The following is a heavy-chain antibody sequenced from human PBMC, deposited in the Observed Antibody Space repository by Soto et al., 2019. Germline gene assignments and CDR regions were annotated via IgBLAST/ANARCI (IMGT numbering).Heavy chain of an antibody. CDR1: GFTFSDYY. D-gene: IGHD3-16*02. CDR3: ARDLHETNYYDYIWGSYRYTGLVY. J-gene: IGHJ4*02. CDR2: ISSSGSTI. Sequence: QVQLVESGGGLVKPGGSLRLSCAASGFTFSDYYMSWIRQAPGKGLEWVSYISSSGSTIYYADSVKGRFTISRDNAKNSLELQKNSLRAEDTAVYYCARDLHETNYYDYIWGSYRYTGLVYWGQGTLVTVSS. V-gene: IGHV3-11*01.